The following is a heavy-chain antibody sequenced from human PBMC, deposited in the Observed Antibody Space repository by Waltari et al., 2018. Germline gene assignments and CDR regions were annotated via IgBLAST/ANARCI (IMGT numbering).Heavy chain of an antibody. CDR1: PFAFKTSQ. J-gene: IGHJ4*02. D-gene: IGHD3-3*01. V-gene: IGHV1-58*01. Sequence: PLVQSGPEVKKTGASVKVSCKASPFAFKTSQLQWLRQARGQRPEWIGWIVVDSGNTNYARKFQDRVTFTRDMSTSTAYMELTSLRSEDTAVYYCATDQEVEYDFWRGYMYWGQGTLVSVSS. CDR3: ATDQEVEYDFWRGYMY. CDR2: IVVDSGNT.